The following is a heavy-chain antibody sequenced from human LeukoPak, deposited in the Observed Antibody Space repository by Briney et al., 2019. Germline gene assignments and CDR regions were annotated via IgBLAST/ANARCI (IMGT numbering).Heavy chain of an antibody. D-gene: IGHD1-26*01. CDR3: ARAARGSYFTSLLDY. J-gene: IGHJ2*01. CDR2: ISESCSTI. CDR1: GFTFSSYS. V-gene: IGHV3-48*02. Sequence: PGESLSLSCAASGFTFSSYSMNWVRQAPGRGLEWVSYISESCSTIYYPDPVKGRFTISRDNTNNSLFLQMTSLNDVSAAVFYFARAARGSYFTSLLDYGGRETLVSVPS.